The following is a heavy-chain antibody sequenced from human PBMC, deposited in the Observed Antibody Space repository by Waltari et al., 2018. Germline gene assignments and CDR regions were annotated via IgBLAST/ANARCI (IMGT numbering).Heavy chain of an antibody. V-gene: IGHV1-69*02. J-gene: IGHJ4*02. Sequence: QVQLVQSGAEVKKPGSTVKFSCKASVGTFSSYTISWVRQAPGQGLEWMGRIIPILGIANYAQKFQGRVTITADKSTSTAYMELSSLRSEDTAVYYCASNPGGSLDYWGQGTLVTVSS. CDR2: IIPILGIA. CDR3: ASNPGGSLDY. CDR1: VGTFSSYT. D-gene: IGHD5-12*01.